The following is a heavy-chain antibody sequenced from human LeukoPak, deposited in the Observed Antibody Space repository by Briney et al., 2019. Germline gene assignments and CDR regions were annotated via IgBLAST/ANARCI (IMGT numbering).Heavy chain of an antibody. CDR3: ASGTYGIEWEYY. CDR2: IIPIFGTA. J-gene: IGHJ4*02. V-gene: IGHV1-69*06. CDR1: GGTFSSYA. D-gene: IGHD1-26*01. Sequence: ASVKVSCKASGGTFSSYAISWVRQAPGQGLEWMGGIIPIFGTANYAQKFQGRVTITADKSTSTAYMELSSLRSEDTAVYYCASGTYGIEWEYYWGQGTLVTVSS.